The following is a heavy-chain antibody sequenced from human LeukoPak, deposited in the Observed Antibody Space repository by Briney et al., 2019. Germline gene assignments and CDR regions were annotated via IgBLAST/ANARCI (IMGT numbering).Heavy chain of an antibody. Sequence: PSQTLSLTCTVSGDSISSGGYYWSWIRQHPGKGLEWIGYIYYSGSTYYNPSLKSRVTISVDTSKNRFSLRLSSVTAADTAVYYCARVVVPAAFDYWGQGTLVTVSS. CDR3: ARVVVPAAFDY. V-gene: IGHV4-31*03. J-gene: IGHJ4*02. CDR2: IYYSGST. CDR1: GDSISSGGYY. D-gene: IGHD2-2*01.